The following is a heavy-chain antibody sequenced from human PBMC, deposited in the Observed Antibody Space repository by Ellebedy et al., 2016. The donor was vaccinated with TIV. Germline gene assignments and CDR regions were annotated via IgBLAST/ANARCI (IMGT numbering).Heavy chain of an antibody. Sequence: GESLKISXAVSGVTFITYAMSWVRQAPGEGLQWVSSIGGRGTYTYYADSVKGRFTISRDNSKGTLSLQMNNLRADDTAVYYCAKGNGASGYYWGQGTLVTVSS. J-gene: IGHJ4*02. V-gene: IGHV3-23*01. CDR2: IGGRGTYT. D-gene: IGHD3-22*01. CDR1: GVTFITYA. CDR3: AKGNGASGYY.